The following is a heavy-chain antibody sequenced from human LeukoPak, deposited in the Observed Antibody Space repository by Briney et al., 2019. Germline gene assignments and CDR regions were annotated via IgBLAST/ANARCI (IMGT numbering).Heavy chain of an antibody. D-gene: IGHD6-6*01. Sequence: PSETLSLTCTVPGGSITSYYWSYIRQPAGKRPEWIGRIHTSGSTNYNPSLKSRVTMSVDTSKNQFSLKLSSVTAADTAIYYCAREFSGTSIAARVFDSWGQGTLVTVSS. CDR1: GGSITSYY. V-gene: IGHV4-4*07. CDR3: AREFSGTSIAARVFDS. CDR2: IHTSGST. J-gene: IGHJ4*02.